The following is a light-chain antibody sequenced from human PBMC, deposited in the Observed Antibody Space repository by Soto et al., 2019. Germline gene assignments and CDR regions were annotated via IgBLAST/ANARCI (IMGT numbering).Light chain of an antibody. CDR3: CSYAGSPRYV. V-gene: IGLV2-11*01. Sequence: QSALTQPRSVSGAPGQSVTISCTGTSSDVGGYNYVSGYQQHPGKAPKVMIYDVSERPSGVPDRFSGSKSGNTASLTISGLQAEDEADYYCCSYAGSPRYVLGTGIKLTVL. CDR2: DVS. J-gene: IGLJ1*01. CDR1: SSDVGGYNY.